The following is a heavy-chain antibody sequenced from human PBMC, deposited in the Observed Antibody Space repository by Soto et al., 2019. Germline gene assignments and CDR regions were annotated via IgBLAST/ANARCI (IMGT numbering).Heavy chain of an antibody. CDR3: ATVSDYYDSSGYWGLDY. J-gene: IGHJ4*02. Sequence: QVQLVQSGAEVKKPGDSVKVTCKVSGYTLTELSMHWVRQAPGKGLEWMGGFDPEDGETIYAQKFQGRVTMTEDTSTDTAYMELSSLRSEDTAVYYCATVSDYYDSSGYWGLDYWGQGTLVTVSS. V-gene: IGHV1-24*01. CDR1: GYTLTELS. CDR2: FDPEDGET. D-gene: IGHD3-22*01.